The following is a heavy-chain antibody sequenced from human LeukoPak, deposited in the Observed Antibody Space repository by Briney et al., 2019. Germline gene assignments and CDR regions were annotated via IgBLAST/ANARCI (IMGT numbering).Heavy chain of an antibody. CDR3: ASPKYYNYDSFDY. V-gene: IGHV3-20*04. D-gene: IGHD5-24*01. J-gene: IGHJ4*02. Sequence: GGSLRLACAASGFIFDDYGMTWVRQAPGKGLEWVAGTNWNGAKPEYAESVKGRFTISRDNAKNSLCLQMNSLRAEDTAVYYCASPKYYNYDSFDYWGQGTLVTVSS. CDR2: TNWNGAKP. CDR1: GFIFDDYG.